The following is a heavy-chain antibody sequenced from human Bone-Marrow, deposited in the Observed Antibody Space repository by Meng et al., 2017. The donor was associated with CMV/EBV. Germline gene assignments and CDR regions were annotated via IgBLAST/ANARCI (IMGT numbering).Heavy chain of an antibody. CDR2: ISSSGSTI. Sequence: GESLKISCAASGFTFTDYYMSWIRQAPGKGLEWVSYISSSGSTIYYADSVKGRITISRDNAKNSLYLQTNSLRAEDTAVYYCAREDSSGWNRTFYFDFWGQGALVTVSS. CDR3: AREDSSGWNRTFYFDF. V-gene: IGHV3-11*01. J-gene: IGHJ4*02. D-gene: IGHD6-19*01. CDR1: GFTFTDYY.